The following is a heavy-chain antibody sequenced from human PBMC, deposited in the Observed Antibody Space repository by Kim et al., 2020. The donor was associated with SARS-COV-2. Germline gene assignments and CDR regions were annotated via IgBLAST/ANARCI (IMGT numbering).Heavy chain of an antibody. V-gene: IGHV3-74*01. J-gene: IGHJ4*02. D-gene: IGHD6-19*01. Sequence: TSYADSLKGRFTISRDNAKNTLDLQMNSLRAEDTAVYYCAKIAVAAPGNYWGQGTLVTVSS. CDR2: T. CDR3: AKIAVAAPGNY.